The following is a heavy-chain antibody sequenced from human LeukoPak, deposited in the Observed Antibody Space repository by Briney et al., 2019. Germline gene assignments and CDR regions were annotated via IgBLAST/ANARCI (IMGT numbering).Heavy chain of an antibody. CDR3: ACLTTADAFDI. Sequence: SETLSLTCTVSGGSISSSNYYWGWIRQPPGKGLEWIGYIYDSGSTNYNPSLKSRVTISVDTSKNQFSLKLSSVTAADTAVYYCACLTTADAFDIWGQGTMVTVSS. D-gene: IGHD3-22*01. CDR2: IYDSGST. CDR1: GGSISSSNYY. J-gene: IGHJ3*02. V-gene: IGHV4-61*05.